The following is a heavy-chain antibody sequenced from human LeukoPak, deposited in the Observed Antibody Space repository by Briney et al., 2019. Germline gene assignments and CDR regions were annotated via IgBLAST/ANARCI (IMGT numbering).Heavy chain of an antibody. CDR2: IYYTGST. D-gene: IGHD6-13*01. J-gene: IGHJ4*02. Sequence: PSETLSLTCTVSGGSIISYYWSWIRQPPGNGLEWIGYIYYTGSTNYNPSLKSRVTMSVDTSKNQFSLKLSSVTAADTAVYYCARRVSSYYFDYWGQGTLVTVSS. CDR1: GGSIISYY. CDR3: ARRVSSYYFDY. V-gene: IGHV4-59*01.